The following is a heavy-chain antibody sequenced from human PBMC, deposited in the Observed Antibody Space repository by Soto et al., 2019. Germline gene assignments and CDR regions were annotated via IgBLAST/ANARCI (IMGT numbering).Heavy chain of an antibody. CDR1: GFTFSNYV. J-gene: IGHJ2*01. Sequence: EVQLLESGGDLVQPGGSLRLSCAASGFTFSNYVMSWVRQAPGKGLEWVSAISGSGGNTYYADSVKGRFTISRDNSKNTLYLQMNSLRAEDTAVYYCATHTAMVGSYWYFDLWGRGTLVTVSS. V-gene: IGHV3-23*01. D-gene: IGHD5-18*01. CDR2: ISGSGGNT. CDR3: ATHTAMVGSYWYFDL.